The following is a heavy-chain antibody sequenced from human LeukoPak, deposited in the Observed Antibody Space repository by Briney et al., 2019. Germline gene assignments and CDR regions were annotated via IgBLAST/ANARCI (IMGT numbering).Heavy chain of an antibody. V-gene: IGHV4-59*01. CDR1: GDSISSYY. Sequence: SETLSLTCTVSGDSISSYYWSWIRQPPGKGLEWIGYIYHSGSTNYNPSLKSRATISVDTSKNQFSLKLSSVTAADTAVYYCARGSHIVVVPAAIVFDYWGQGTLVTVSS. CDR3: ARGSHIVVVPAAIVFDY. J-gene: IGHJ4*02. D-gene: IGHD2-2*01. CDR2: IYHSGST.